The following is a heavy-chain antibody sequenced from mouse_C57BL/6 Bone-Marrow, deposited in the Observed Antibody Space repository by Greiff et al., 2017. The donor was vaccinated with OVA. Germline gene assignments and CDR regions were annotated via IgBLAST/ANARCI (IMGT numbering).Heavy chain of an antibody. CDR1: GYTFTDYY. Sequence: VQLQQSGPELVKPGASVKISCKASGYTFTDYYMNWVKQSHGKSLEWIGDINPNNGGTSYNQKFKGKATLTVDKSSSTAYMVIRSLTSEDSAVNYWARVHGSSYDFWGQGTTLTVSS. D-gene: IGHD1-1*01. CDR3: ARVHGSSYDF. J-gene: IGHJ2*01. CDR2: INPNNGGT. V-gene: IGHV1-26*01.